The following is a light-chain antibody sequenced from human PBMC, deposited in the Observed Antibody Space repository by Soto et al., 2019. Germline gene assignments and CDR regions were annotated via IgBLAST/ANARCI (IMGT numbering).Light chain of an antibody. V-gene: IGKV3-20*01. CDR1: QNINTN. Sequence: EIVMTQSPATLSVSPGERATFSCRASQNINTNLACYHLKPGQAPRLLVYDTSSRATGIPDRFSGSGSGTDFTLTISRLEPEDFAVYYCQQYVSSPLTFGGGTKVDI. CDR3: QQYVSSPLT. CDR2: DTS. J-gene: IGKJ4*01.